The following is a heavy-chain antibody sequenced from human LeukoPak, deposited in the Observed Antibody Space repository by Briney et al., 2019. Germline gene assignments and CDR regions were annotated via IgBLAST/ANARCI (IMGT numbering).Heavy chain of an antibody. Sequence: PSETLSLTCAVYGGSFSVYYWSWIRQHPGKGRGWVGEINHSGSTNYNPSLKSRVTISVDTSNNQFSLKLSSVTAADTAVYYCARRGFGELLNYYYGMDVWGKGTTVTVSS. V-gene: IGHV4-34*01. CDR1: GGSFSVYY. D-gene: IGHD3-10*01. J-gene: IGHJ6*04. CDR2: INHSGST. CDR3: ARRGFGELLNYYYGMDV.